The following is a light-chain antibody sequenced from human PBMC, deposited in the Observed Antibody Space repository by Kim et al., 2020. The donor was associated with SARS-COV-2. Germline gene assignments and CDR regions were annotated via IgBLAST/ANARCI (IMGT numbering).Light chain of an antibody. CDR3: QVWDSSSDHPYV. V-gene: IGLV3-21*04. CDR1: NIGSNS. Sequence: PGNTARITCGGNNIGSNSVHWCQQKPGQAPVLVIYYDSDRPSGIPERFSGSNSGNTATLTISRVEAGDEADYYCQVWDSSSDHPYVFGTGTKVTVL. CDR2: YDS. J-gene: IGLJ1*01.